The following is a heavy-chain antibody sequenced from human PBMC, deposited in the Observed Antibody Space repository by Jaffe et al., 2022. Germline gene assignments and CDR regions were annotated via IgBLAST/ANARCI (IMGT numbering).Heavy chain of an antibody. CDR1: GFTFSDYW. J-gene: IGHJ4*02. CDR3: ARGSAAV. CDR2: IKHDGSVK. V-gene: IGHV3-7*05. Sequence: EVQLVESGGGLVQPGGSLRLSCAASGFTFSDYWMSWVRQAPGKGLEWVAHIKHDGSVKWYVDSVRGRFTVARDNAANSLYLQLNTLRAEDTAVYYCARGSAAVWGQGTLVTVSS. D-gene: IGHD3-3*01.